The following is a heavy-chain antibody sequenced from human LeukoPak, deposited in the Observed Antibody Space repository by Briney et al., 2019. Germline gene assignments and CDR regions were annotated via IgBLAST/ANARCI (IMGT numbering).Heavy chain of an antibody. CDR1: GFTFSSFA. V-gene: IGHV3-30-3*01. Sequence: GGSLRLSCAASGFTFSSFAMHWVRQAPGKGLEWVAVISYEGSNKYYADSVKGRFTISRDNSKNTLYLQMNSLRAEDTAVYYCARSYYYDSSGYYYVPGDAFDIWGQGTMVTVSS. CDR2: ISYEGSNK. CDR3: ARSYYYDSSGYYYVPGDAFDI. D-gene: IGHD3-22*01. J-gene: IGHJ3*02.